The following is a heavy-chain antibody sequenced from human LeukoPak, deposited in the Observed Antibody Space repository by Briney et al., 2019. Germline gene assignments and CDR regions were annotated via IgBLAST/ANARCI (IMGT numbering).Heavy chain of an antibody. CDR3: ARVDGITIFGVAIPSMDV. CDR2: IYTSGST. Sequence: SQTLSLTCTVSGGSISSGSYYWSWIPQPAGKRLEWIGRIYTSGSTNYNPSLKSRVTISVDTSKNQFSLKLSSVTAADTAVYYCARVDGITIFGVAIPSMDVWGKGTTVTVSS. CDR1: GGSISSGSYY. D-gene: IGHD3-3*01. V-gene: IGHV4-61*02. J-gene: IGHJ6*03.